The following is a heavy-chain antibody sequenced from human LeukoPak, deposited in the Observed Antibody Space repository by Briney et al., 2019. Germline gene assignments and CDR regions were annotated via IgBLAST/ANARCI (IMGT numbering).Heavy chain of an antibody. CDR2: IYTSGST. D-gene: IGHD2-21*02. Sequence: PSETLSLTCTVSGGSISSYYWSWIRQPPGKGLEWIGYIYTSGSTTYNPSLKSRVTISEDTSKNQFSLKLSSVTAADTAVYYCARHLSWPPYCGGDCYSGAFDYWGQGTLVTVSS. CDR1: GGSISSYY. J-gene: IGHJ4*02. CDR3: ARHLSWPPYCGGDCYSGAFDY. V-gene: IGHV4-4*09.